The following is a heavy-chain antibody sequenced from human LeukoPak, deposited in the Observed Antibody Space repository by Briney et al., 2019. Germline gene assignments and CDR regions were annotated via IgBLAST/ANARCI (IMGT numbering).Heavy chain of an antibody. J-gene: IGHJ3*02. Sequence: PGGSLRLSCAASGFTVSSNYMSWVRQAPGKGLEWVSVIYSGGSTYYADSVKGRFTISRDNSKNTLYLQMNSLRAEDTAVYYCAREDYDFVYAFDIWGQGTMVTVSS. V-gene: IGHV3-66*01. CDR2: IYSGGST. CDR3: AREDYDFVYAFDI. D-gene: IGHD3/OR15-3a*01. CDR1: GFTVSSNY.